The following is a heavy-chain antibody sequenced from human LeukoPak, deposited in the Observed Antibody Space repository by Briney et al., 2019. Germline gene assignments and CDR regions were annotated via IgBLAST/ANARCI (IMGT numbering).Heavy chain of an antibody. CDR2: IYYSGST. J-gene: IGHJ4*02. V-gene: IGHV4-59*08. Sequence: SETLSLTCTVSGGSISSYYWSWIRQPPGKGLEWIGYIYYSGSTNYNPSLKSRVTISVDTSKNQFSLKLSSVTAADTAVYYCARARGSHPNFDYWGQGTLVTVSS. CDR1: GGSISSYY. CDR3: ARARGSHPNFDY. D-gene: IGHD2-15*01.